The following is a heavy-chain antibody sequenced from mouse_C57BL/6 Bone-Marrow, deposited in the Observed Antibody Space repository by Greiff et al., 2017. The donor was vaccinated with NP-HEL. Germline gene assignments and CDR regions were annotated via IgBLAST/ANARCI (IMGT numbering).Heavy chain of an antibody. V-gene: IGHV5-6*02. CDR2: ISSGGSYT. J-gene: IGHJ3*01. D-gene: IGHD2-1*01. CDR3: ARVYYGMLVWVGY. CDR1: GFTFSSYG. Sequence: EVKLVESGGDLVKPGGSLKLSCAASGFTFSSYGMSWVRQTPDKRLEWVATISSGGSYTYYPDSVKGRFTISRDNAKNTLYLQMSSLKSEYTARDYCARVYYGMLVWVGYWGQGAMVTV.